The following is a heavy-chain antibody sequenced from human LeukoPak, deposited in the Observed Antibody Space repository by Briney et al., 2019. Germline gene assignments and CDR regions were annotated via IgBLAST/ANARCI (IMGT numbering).Heavy chain of an antibody. J-gene: IGHJ4*02. CDR2: ISSSSSYI. CDR3: ARAEYYDFWSGYYSYAYFDY. D-gene: IGHD3-3*01. CDR1: GFTVSSNY. Sequence: GGSLRLSCAASGFTVSSNYMSWVRQAPGKGLEWVSSISSSSSYIYYADSVKGRFTISRDNAKNSLYLQMNSLRAEDTAVYYCARAEYYDFWSGYYSYAYFDYWGQGTLVTVSS. V-gene: IGHV3-21*01.